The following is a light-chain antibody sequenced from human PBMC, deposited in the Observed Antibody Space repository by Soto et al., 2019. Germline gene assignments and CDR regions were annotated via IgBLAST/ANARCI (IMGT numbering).Light chain of an antibody. CDR1: ESVSTN. CDR3: QKSCLWRT. J-gene: IGKJ1*01. Sequence: SLSPATLSLAPGERVTLSCRASESVSTNLAWYQHKAGQAPRILISGASPRATGIPARFSGSGSGTEFTLTIGSLQSEDFAVYYCQKSCLWRTFGQGTKVDIK. CDR2: GAS. V-gene: IGKV3-15*01.